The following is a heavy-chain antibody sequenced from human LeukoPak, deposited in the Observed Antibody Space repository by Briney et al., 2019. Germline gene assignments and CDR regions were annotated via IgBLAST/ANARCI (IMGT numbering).Heavy chain of an antibody. CDR1: GGSISSYY. J-gene: IGHJ3*02. CDR2: IYYSGST. D-gene: IGHD3-10*01. Sequence: SETLSLTCTVSGGSISSYYWSWIRQPPGKGLEWIGYIYYSGSTNYNPSLKSRVTISVDTSKNQFSLKLSSVTAADTAVYYCARAYYGSGALNAFDIWGQGTMVTVSS. V-gene: IGHV4-59*12. CDR3: ARAYYGSGALNAFDI.